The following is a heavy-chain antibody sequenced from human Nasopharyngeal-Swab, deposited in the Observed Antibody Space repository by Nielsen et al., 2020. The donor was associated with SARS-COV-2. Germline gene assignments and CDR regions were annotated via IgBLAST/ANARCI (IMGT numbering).Heavy chain of an antibody. Sequence: GSLKISCAASGFTFSSYAMSWVRQAPGKGLEWVSAISGSGGSTYYADSVKGRFTISRDNAKNTLYLQMNSLRAEDTAVYYCAREGKGAFDIWGQGTMVTVSS. CDR3: AREGKGAFDI. V-gene: IGHV3-23*01. CDR1: GFTFSSYA. J-gene: IGHJ3*02. D-gene: IGHD4-23*01. CDR2: ISGSGGST.